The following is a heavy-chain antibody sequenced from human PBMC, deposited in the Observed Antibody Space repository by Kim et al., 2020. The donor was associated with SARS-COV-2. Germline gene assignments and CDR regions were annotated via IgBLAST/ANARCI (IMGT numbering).Heavy chain of an antibody. J-gene: IGHJ4*02. Sequence: RFTISRDNSKNTLYLQMNSLRAEDTAVYYCARAAVYDSSGYYYLYYFDYWGQGTLVTVSS. CDR3: ARAAVYDSSGYYYLYYFDY. V-gene: IGHV3-30*01. D-gene: IGHD3-22*01.